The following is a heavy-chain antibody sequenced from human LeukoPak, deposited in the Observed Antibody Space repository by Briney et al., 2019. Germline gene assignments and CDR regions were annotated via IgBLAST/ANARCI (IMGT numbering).Heavy chain of an antibody. D-gene: IGHD4-23*01. J-gene: IGHJ4*01. Sequence: TGGSLRLSCAASGITLNTNDMNWVRQAPGKGLEWVSIMCPWGSAFYTDSVKGRFTVTRDESKNMMFLQMNTRRPDDTAMYYWVRQGGGDNCRWGQGALVTVSS. CDR1: GITLNTND. CDR2: MCPWGSA. V-gene: IGHV3-66*02. CDR3: VRQGGGDNCR.